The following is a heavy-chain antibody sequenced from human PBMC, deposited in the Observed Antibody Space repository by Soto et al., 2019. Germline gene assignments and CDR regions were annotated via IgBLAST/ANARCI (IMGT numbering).Heavy chain of an antibody. J-gene: IGHJ6*02. CDR3: ARDYRLGPYYYYYGMDV. V-gene: IGHV3-48*02. CDR2: ISSSSSTI. D-gene: IGHD3-16*02. Sequence: LRLSCAASGFTFSSYSMNWVRQAPGKGLEWVSYISSSSSTIYYADSVKGRFTISRDNAKNSLYLQMNSLRDEDTAVYYCARDYRLGPYYYYYGMDVWGQGTTVTVSS. CDR1: GFTFSSYS.